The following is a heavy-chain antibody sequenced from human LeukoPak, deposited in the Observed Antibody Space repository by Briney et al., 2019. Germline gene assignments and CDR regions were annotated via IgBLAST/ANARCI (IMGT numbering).Heavy chain of an antibody. J-gene: IGHJ4*02. V-gene: IGHV1-69*04. CDR2: IIPILGKA. CDR3: ASGVGYCSSTSCSNTYYFDY. Sequence: ASVKVSCKASGGTFSSYAISWVRQAPGQGLEWMGRIIPILGKANYAQKFQGRVTITADKSTSTAYMELSSLRSEDTAVYYCASGVGYCSSTSCSNTYYFDYWGQGTLVTVSS. D-gene: IGHD2-2*01. CDR1: GGTFSSYA.